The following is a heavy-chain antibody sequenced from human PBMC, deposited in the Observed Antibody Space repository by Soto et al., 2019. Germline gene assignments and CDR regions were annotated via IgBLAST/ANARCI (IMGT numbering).Heavy chain of an antibody. CDR1: GYRFTNYW. D-gene: IGHD3-10*01. Sequence: PGESLKISCKASGYRFTNYWIARVRQMPGKGLEWMGIIYPHDSDTRYSPSFQGQVTISADKSISTAYLHWSSVKASDTAMYFCARPTSSGSSAGAFTYGMDVWGQGTTVTVS. V-gene: IGHV5-51*01. J-gene: IGHJ6*02. CDR2: IYPHDSDT. CDR3: ARPTSSGSSAGAFTYGMDV.